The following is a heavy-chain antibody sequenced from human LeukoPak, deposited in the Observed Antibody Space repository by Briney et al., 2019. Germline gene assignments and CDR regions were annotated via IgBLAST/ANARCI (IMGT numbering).Heavy chain of an antibody. D-gene: IGHD2-21*02. CDR3: AKVGAIVVVTYYFDY. CDR1: GFTFNSYA. Sequence: GGSLRLSCAASGFTFNSYAMSWVRQAPGKGLEWVSAISGSGGSTYYADSVKGRFTISRDNSKNTLYLQMNSLRAEDTAVYHCAKVGAIVVVTYYFDYWGQGTLVTVSS. V-gene: IGHV3-23*01. J-gene: IGHJ4*02. CDR2: ISGSGGST.